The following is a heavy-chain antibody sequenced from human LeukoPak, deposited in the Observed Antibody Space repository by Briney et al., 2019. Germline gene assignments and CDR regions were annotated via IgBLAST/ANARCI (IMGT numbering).Heavy chain of an antibody. CDR2: ISSSSSYI. D-gene: IGHD6-6*01. Sequence: GGSLRLSCAASGFTFSSYSMNWVRQAPGKGLEWVSSISSSSSYIYYADSVKGRFTISRDNAKNSLYLQMNSLRAEDTAVYYCARVSSLRSAPSAFDIWGQGTMVTVSS. CDR3: ARVSSLRSAPSAFDI. CDR1: GFTFSSYS. V-gene: IGHV3-21*01. J-gene: IGHJ3*02.